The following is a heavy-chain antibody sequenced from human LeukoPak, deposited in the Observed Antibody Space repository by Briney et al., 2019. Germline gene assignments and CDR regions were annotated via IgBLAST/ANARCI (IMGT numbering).Heavy chain of an antibody. CDR1: GFTFRSYS. Sequence: GGSLRLSCAASGFTFRSYSMNWVRQAPGKGLEWVSSISSSSSYIYYADSVKGRFTISRDNAKNSLYLQMNSLRAEDTAVYYCARDSDFWSYYYYMDVWGKGTTVTVSS. CDR2: ISSSSSYI. J-gene: IGHJ6*03. CDR3: ARDSDFWSYYYYMDV. D-gene: IGHD3-3*01. V-gene: IGHV3-21*01.